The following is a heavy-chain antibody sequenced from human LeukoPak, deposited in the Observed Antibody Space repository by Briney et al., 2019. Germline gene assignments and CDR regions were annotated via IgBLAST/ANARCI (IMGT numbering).Heavy chain of an antibody. D-gene: IGHD3-3*02. V-gene: IGHV3-30*02. CDR1: GFIFYSHN. CDR3: TKDVLAGGLDY. Sequence: PGGSLRLSCAASGFIFYSHNMHWVRQAPGKGLEWVAVIWYDGSNEYYADSVEGRFTISRDNSKNTLYLQMNSLRVEDTATYYCTKDVLAGGLDYWGQGTLVTVSS. CDR2: IWYDGSNE. J-gene: IGHJ4*02.